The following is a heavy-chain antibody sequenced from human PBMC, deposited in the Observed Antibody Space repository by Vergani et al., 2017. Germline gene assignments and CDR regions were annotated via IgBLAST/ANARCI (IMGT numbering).Heavy chain of an antibody. Sequence: EVQLVQSGAEVKKPGESLKISCQISGYSFTNYWIGWVRQMPGKGLEWMGIIHPADSDTRYSPSFQGQVTISVDKSISTAYLQRSSLRASDSAMYYCARLYGRDRSGSKYFDYWVQGTLVTVS. J-gene: IGHJ4*02. CDR2: IHPADSDT. D-gene: IGHD6-25*01. V-gene: IGHV5-51*01. CDR1: GYSFTNYW. CDR3: ARLYGRDRSGSKYFDY.